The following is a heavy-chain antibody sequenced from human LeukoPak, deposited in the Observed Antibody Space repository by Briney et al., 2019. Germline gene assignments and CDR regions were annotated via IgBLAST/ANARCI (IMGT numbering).Heavy chain of an antibody. Sequence: PGGSLRLSCAASGFTFSSYSMNWVRQAPGKGLEWVSSISSSSSYIYYADSVKGRFTISRDNAKNSLYLQMNSLRAEDTALYYCAKGRIRGIAVAFDYWGQGTLVTVSS. CDR3: AKGRIRGIAVAFDY. CDR1: GFTFSSYS. J-gene: IGHJ4*02. D-gene: IGHD6-19*01. CDR2: ISSSSSYI. V-gene: IGHV3-21*04.